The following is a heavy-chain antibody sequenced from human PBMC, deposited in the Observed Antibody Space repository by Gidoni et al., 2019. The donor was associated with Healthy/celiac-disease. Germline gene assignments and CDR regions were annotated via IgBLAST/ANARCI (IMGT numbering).Heavy chain of an antibody. CDR2: VRGSGLYL. CDR1: GFTFSSDS. D-gene: IGHD2-15*01. Sequence: EVQLVESGGGLVKPGGSMRLSGAASGFTFSSDSMTGVRQDPGKGVGWVPSVRGSGLYLFGRDSVKACGAISRYNATVSVNLPMYSLGAENTAVQYWARDGSIYYAVCCRDPSSFHRGWVDPWGQGTLVTVSS. CDR3: ARDGSIYYAVCCRDPSSFHRGWVDP. J-gene: IGHJ5*02. V-gene: IGHV3-21*01.